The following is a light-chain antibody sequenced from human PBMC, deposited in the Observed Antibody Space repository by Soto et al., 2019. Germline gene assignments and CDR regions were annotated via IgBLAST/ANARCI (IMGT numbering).Light chain of an antibody. CDR3: QHFNSSPYT. V-gene: IGKV1-9*01. Sequence: DIQLTQSPIFLSASVGDRVTITCRASQDIASYLAWYQQKPGKAPKLLIYAASTLQSGVPSKFSGSGSGTEFTLTISSLLPEDFATYYCQHFNSSPYTFGQGTKLEIK. J-gene: IGKJ2*01. CDR2: AAS. CDR1: QDIASY.